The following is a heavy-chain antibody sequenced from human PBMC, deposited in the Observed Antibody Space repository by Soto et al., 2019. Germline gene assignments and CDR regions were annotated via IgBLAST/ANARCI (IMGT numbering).Heavy chain of an antibody. Sequence: QVQLQESGPGLVKPSETLSLTCTVSGGSVSSGSYYWSWIRQPPGKGLEWIGYIYYSGSTNYNPSLKSRVTISVDTSKNQFSLKLSSVTAADTAVYYCAREPDCGGDCYSGWFDPWGQGTLVTVSS. J-gene: IGHJ5*02. D-gene: IGHD2-21*02. CDR3: AREPDCGGDCYSGWFDP. CDR1: GGSVSSGSYY. CDR2: IYYSGST. V-gene: IGHV4-61*01.